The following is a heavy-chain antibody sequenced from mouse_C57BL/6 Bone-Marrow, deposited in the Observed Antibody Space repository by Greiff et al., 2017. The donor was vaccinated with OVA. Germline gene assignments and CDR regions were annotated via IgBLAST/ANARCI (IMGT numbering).Heavy chain of an antibody. CDR2: ISNGGGST. V-gene: IGHV5-12*01. Sequence: EVQVVEPGGGLVQPGGSLKLSCAASGFTFSDYYMYWVRQTPEKRLEWVAYISNGGGSTYYPDTVKGRFTISRDNAKNTLYLQMSRLKSEDTAMYYCARGTKDYFDYWGQGTTLTVSS. CDR3: ARGTKDYFDY. J-gene: IGHJ2*01. D-gene: IGHD1-3*01. CDR1: GFTFSDYY.